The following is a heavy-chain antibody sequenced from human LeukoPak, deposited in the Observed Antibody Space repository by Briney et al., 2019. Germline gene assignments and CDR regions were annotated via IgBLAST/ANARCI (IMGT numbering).Heavy chain of an antibody. CDR1: GYTLTELS. CDR3: ATSPRASGYSNPFQDYYYYGMDV. Sequence: ASVKVSCKVSGYTLTELSMHWVRQAPGKGLEWMRGFDPEDGETIYAQKFQGRVTMTEDTSTDTAYMELSSLRSEDTAVYYCATSPRASGYSNPFQDYYYYGMDVWGQGTTVTVSS. CDR2: FDPEDGET. J-gene: IGHJ6*02. V-gene: IGHV1-24*01. D-gene: IGHD6-13*01.